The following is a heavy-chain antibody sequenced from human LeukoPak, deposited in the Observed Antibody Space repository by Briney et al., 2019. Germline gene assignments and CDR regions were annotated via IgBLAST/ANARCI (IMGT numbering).Heavy chain of an antibody. CDR2: IYHSGST. CDR3: ARQQANYDYVWGSYRYRGYIDY. J-gene: IGHJ4*02. D-gene: IGHD3-16*02. Sequence: SETLSLTCTVSGYSISSGYYWGWIRQPPGKGLEWIGSIYHSGSTYYKPSLKSRVTISVDTSKNQFSLKLSSVTAADTAVYYCARQQANYDYVWGSYRYRGYIDYWGQGTLVTVSS. V-gene: IGHV4-38-2*02. CDR1: GYSISSGYY.